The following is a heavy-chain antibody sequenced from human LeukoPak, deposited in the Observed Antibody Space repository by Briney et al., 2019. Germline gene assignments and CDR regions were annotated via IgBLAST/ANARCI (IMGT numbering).Heavy chain of an antibody. D-gene: IGHD6-6*01. CDR3: ARRGGKYSSSSINY. CDR1: GGSFSFYY. V-gene: IGHV4-34*01. Sequence: SETLSLTCAVYGGSFSFYYWTLIRQPPGKGLEWIGVINHSGKANYNPSLKSRVAMTVDTSKSQFSLNLTSLTAADTAVYYCARRGGKYSSSSINYWGQGTLVTVSS. CDR2: INHSGKA. J-gene: IGHJ1*01.